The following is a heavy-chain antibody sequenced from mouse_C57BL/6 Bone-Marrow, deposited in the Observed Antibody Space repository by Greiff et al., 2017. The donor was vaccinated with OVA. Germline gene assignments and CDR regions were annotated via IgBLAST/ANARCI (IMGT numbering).Heavy chain of an antibody. CDR3: TREDDGYPYGMDY. CDR1: GYTFTDYE. V-gene: IGHV1-15*01. D-gene: IGHD2-3*01. J-gene: IGHJ4*01. Sequence: QVQLQQSGAELVRPGASVTLSCKASGYTFTDYEMHWVKQTPVHGLEWIGAIDPETGGTAYNQKFKGKAILTADKSSSTAYMELRSLTSEDSAVYYCTREDDGYPYGMDYWGQGTSVTVSA. CDR2: IDPETGGT.